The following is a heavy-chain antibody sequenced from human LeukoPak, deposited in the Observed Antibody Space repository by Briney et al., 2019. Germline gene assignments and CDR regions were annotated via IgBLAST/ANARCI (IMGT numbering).Heavy chain of an antibody. J-gene: IGHJ4*02. CDR3: ARGGGHLDC. V-gene: IGHV3-7*03. D-gene: IGHD4-23*01. CDR1: GFTFSSYW. CDR2: IKQDGSDK. Sequence: GGSLRLSCAASGFTFSSYWMSWVRQAPGKGLEWVANIKQDGSDKYYLTSVRGRFTISRDNAKNSLFLQMNSLRVEDTAVYYCARGGGHLDCWGQGTLVTVSS.